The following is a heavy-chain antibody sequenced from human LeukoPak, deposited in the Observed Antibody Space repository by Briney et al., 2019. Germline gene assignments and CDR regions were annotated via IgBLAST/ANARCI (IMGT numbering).Heavy chain of an antibody. J-gene: IGHJ4*02. CDR1: GFTVSSNY. CDR2: ICSGGST. Sequence: PGGSLRLSCAASGFTVSSNYMSWVRQAPGKGLEWVSVICSGGSTYYADSVKGRFTISRDNSKNTLYLQMNSLRAEDTAVYYCARETYYYDSSGYYFDYWGQGTLVTVSS. CDR3: ARETYYYDSSGYYFDY. D-gene: IGHD3-22*01. V-gene: IGHV3-66*01.